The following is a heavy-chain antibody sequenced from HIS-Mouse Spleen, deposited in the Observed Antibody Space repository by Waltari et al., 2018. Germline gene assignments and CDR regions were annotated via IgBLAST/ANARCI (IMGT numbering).Heavy chain of an antibody. CDR3: ARAPIRGYWYFDL. CDR2: IYYSGST. J-gene: IGHJ2*01. V-gene: IGHV4-31*03. D-gene: IGHD3-16*01. CDR1: GGSISSGGYY. Sequence: QVQLQESGPGLVKPSQTLSLTCTVSGGSISSGGYYWSWIRQHPGKGLEWIGYIYYSGSTYYTPSLKSRVTISVDTSKNQFSLKRSSVTAADTAVYYCARAPIRGYWYFDLWGRGTLVTVSS.